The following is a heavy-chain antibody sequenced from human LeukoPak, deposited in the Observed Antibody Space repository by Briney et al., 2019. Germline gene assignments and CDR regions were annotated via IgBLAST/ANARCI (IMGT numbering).Heavy chain of an antibody. J-gene: IGHJ4*02. CDR1: GGTFSSYA. Sequence: SVKVSCKASGGTFSSYAISWVRQAPGQGLEWMGRIIPIFGTANYAQKLQGRVTITTDESTSTAYMELSSLRSEDTAVYYCARDLDTAMDAFDYWGQGTLVTVSS. CDR2: IIPIFGTA. CDR3: ARDLDTAMDAFDY. V-gene: IGHV1-69*05. D-gene: IGHD5-18*01.